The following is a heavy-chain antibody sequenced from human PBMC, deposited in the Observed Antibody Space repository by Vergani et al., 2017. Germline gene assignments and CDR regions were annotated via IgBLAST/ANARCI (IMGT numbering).Heavy chain of an antibody. J-gene: IGHJ4*02. D-gene: IGHD6-19*01. CDR3: AKDRDFLVSGSGWYAFDY. Sequence: QVHLVESGGGVVQPGGSLRLSCAASRFTFSSYCMHWVRQAPGKGLEWVAFIRYDGSNKYYADSVKGRFTTSRDNSKNTLYLQMNSLRVEDTAVYYCAKDRDFLVSGSGWYAFDYWGQGILVTVSS. V-gene: IGHV3-30*02. CDR1: RFTFSSYC. CDR2: IRYDGSNK.